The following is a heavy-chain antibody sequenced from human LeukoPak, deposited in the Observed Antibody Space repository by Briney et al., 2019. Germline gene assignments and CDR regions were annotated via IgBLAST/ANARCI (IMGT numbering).Heavy chain of an antibody. CDR2: IGSSGSTI. J-gene: IGHJ4*02. Sequence: GGSLRLSCAASGFTFSSYEMHWVRQAPGKGLEWVSYIGSSGSTIYYADSVKGRFTISRGNAKNSLDLQMNSLRAEDTAVYYCARDYGGSSPFDYWGQGTLVTVSS. CDR1: GFTFSSYE. D-gene: IGHD4-23*01. V-gene: IGHV3-48*03. CDR3: ARDYGGSSPFDY.